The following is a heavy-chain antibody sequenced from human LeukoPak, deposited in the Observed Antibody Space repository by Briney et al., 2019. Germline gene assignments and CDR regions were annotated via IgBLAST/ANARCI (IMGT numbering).Heavy chain of an antibody. Sequence: ASVKVSCKASGYTFTSYGISWVRQAPGQGLEWMGWISAYNGNTNYAQKLQGRVTMTTDTSTSTAYMELRSLRSDDTAVYYCARDRPQDYDFWSGSSSYYYYMDVWGKGTTVTVSS. CDR2: ISAYNGNT. D-gene: IGHD3-3*01. J-gene: IGHJ6*03. V-gene: IGHV1-18*01. CDR3: ARDRPQDYDFWSGSSSYYYYMDV. CDR1: GYTFTSYG.